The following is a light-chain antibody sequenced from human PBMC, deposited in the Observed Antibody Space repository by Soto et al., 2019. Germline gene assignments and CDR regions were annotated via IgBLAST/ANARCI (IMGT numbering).Light chain of an antibody. CDR1: SADVGAYDY. Sequence: QSALTQPASVSGSPGQSITISCTGTSADVGAYDYVSWYQHHPGKGPKLMIFDVTIRPSGVSNRFSGSKSGNTASLTISGLQAEDEADYHFSSYTTSGTPVFAGGTQLTVL. J-gene: IGLJ7*01. CDR3: SSYTTSGTPV. CDR2: DVT. V-gene: IGLV2-14*03.